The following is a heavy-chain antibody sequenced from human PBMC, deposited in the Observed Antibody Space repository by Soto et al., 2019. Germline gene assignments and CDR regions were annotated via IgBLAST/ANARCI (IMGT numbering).Heavy chain of an antibody. D-gene: IGHD3-10*01. CDR1: CRSFSDYY. V-gene: IGHV4-34*01. CDR3: ARGPLWFGVGYYYYGMDV. J-gene: IGHJ6*02. Sequence: SDTLSLTCGLYCRSFSDYYWSRINQAHGKGLEWIGEINHSGSTNYTPSLKSRVTISVDTSKNQFSLKLSSVTAADTAVYYCARGPLWFGVGYYYYGMDVWGQGTTVT. CDR2: INHSGST.